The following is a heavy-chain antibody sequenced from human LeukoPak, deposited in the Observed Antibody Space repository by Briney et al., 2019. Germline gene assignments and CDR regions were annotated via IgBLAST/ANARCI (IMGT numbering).Heavy chain of an antibody. V-gene: IGHV4-30-4*01. J-gene: IGHJ4*02. Sequence: PSETLSLTCTVSGASISGGDYYWSWIRQPPGKGLEWIGYIYYSGSTYYNPSLKSRVTISVDTSKNQFSLKLSSVTAADTAVYYCARDRDGDSSGCFGYWGQGTLVTVSS. D-gene: IGHD3-22*01. CDR1: GASISGGDYY. CDR3: ARDRDGDSSGCFGY. CDR2: IYYSGST.